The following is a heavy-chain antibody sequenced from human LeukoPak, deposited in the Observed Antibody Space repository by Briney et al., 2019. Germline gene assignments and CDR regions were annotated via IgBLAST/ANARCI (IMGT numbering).Heavy chain of an antibody. CDR2: IIPIFGTA. Sequence: SVKVSCKASGGTFSSYAISWVRQAPGQGLEWMGGIIPIFGTANYAQKFQGRVTITADKSTGTAYMELSSLRSEDTAVYYCARVPGLRLGELSPLFDYWGQGTLVTVSS. CDR3: ARVPGLRLGELSPLFDY. V-gene: IGHV1-69*06. J-gene: IGHJ4*02. CDR1: GGTFSSYA. D-gene: IGHD3-16*02.